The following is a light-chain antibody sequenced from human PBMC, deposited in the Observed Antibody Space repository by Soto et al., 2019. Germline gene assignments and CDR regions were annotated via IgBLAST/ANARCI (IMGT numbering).Light chain of an antibody. V-gene: IGKV3-20*01. CDR2: GAS. CDR1: QGVTSNY. Sequence: EIVLTQSPGTLSLSPGERATLFCRASQGVTSNYLAWYQQRPGQAPRLLIYGASNWATGIPDRFSGGGSGTDFTLTISRLEPEDFAMYYCQQYGSSSPTTFGQGTRLEIE. CDR3: QQYGSSSPTT. J-gene: IGKJ5*01.